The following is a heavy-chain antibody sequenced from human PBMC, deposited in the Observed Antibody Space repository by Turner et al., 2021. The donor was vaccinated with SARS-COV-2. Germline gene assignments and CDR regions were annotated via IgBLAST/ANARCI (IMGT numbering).Heavy chain of an antibody. Sequence: QVQLVESGGGVVQPGRYLSLCCVASGFTFSSYGMHWVRQAPGKGLEWVAVTSYDGSNKYYADSVKGRFTISRDNSKNTLYLQMNSLRAEDTAVYYCAKQQGLYSNPMYYFDYWGQGTLVTVSS. CDR2: TSYDGSNK. J-gene: IGHJ4*02. V-gene: IGHV3-30*18. CDR3: AKQQGLYSNPMYYFDY. D-gene: IGHD4-4*01. CDR1: GFTFSSYG.